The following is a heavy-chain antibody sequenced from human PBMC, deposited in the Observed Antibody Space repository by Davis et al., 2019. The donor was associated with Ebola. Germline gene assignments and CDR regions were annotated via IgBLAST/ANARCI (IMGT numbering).Heavy chain of an antibody. V-gene: IGHV4-61*01. J-gene: IGHJ6*02. D-gene: IGHD6-19*01. CDR3: AREGSSGKYTHYGMDV. Sequence: PGGSLRLSCTVSRGSLSSGSYYWSWIRQPPGKGLEWIGYIYNSGSTNSNPSLKSRVTISVDTSKNQFSLKLTSLTAADTAVYYCAREGSSGKYTHYGMDVWGQGTTVTVSS. CDR2: IYNSGST. CDR1: RGSLSSGSYY.